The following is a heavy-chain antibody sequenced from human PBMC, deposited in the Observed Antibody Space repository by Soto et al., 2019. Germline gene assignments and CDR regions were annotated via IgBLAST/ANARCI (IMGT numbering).Heavy chain of an antibody. Sequence: QLQLQESGPGLVKPSETLSLTCTVSGGSISSSSYYWGWIRQPPGKGLEWIGSIYYSGSTYYNPSLKSRVTISVDTSKNQFSLKLSSVTAADTAVYYCARLASDYQYSSGWVDYWGQGTLVTVSS. CDR1: GGSISSSSYY. D-gene: IGHD6-19*01. V-gene: IGHV4-39*01. CDR3: ARLASDYQYSSGWVDY. J-gene: IGHJ4*02. CDR2: IYYSGST.